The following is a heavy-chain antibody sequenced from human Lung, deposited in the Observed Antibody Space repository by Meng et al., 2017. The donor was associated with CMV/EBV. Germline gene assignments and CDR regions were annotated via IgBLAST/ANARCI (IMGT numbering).Heavy chain of an antibody. CDR3: ARTNYGDYNWFDP. J-gene: IGHJ5*02. D-gene: IGHD4-17*01. CDR1: GGSISSGGFY. Sequence: QVRLQAAGPGLVKPSQTLSLTCTVAGGSISSGGFYWSWIRQHPGKGLEWIGYIYYSGSTYYNPSLRSRVAISIDTSKNQFSLKLTSVTAADTAVYFCARTNYGDYNWFDPWGQGTLVTVSS. V-gene: IGHV4-31*03. CDR2: IYYSGST.